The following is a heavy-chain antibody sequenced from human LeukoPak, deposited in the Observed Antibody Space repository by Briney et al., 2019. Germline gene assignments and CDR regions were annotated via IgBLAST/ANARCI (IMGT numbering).Heavy chain of an antibody. D-gene: IGHD5-12*01. Sequence: ASVKVSCKASGYAFKRYGISWVRQAPGQGLEWMGWISTYNGDTNYAQNFKGRVTMTTDASMSTAYMELRSLRSDDTAVYYCASGSGYELGGAFDIWGQGTMVTVSS. V-gene: IGHV1-18*01. CDR2: ISTYNGDT. CDR3: ASGSGYELGGAFDI. J-gene: IGHJ3*02. CDR1: GYAFKRYG.